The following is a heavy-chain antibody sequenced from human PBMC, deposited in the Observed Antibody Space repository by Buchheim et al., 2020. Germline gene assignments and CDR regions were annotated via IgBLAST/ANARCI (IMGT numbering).Heavy chain of an antibody. Sequence: QVQLVQSGAEVRKPGASVKISCKASGYSFISFAIHWVRQAPGQGLEWMGWFNAGNGNTGYSQNFQGRVSITADKTASTAYMELKSLTSEDTAVYYCARTFPFDYWGQGTL. CDR3: ARTFPFDY. V-gene: IGHV1-3*01. D-gene: IGHD3-3*02. J-gene: IGHJ4*02. CDR2: FNAGNGNT. CDR1: GYSFISFA.